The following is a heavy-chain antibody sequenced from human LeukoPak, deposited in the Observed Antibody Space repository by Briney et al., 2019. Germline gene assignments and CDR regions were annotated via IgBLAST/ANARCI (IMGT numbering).Heavy chain of an antibody. Sequence: GGSLRLSCAASGFTFSSYAMSWVRQAPGKGLEWVSAISGSGGSTYYADSVKGRSTISRDNSKNTLYLQMNSLRAEDTAVYYCAKTGLVVVTAMSDYWGQGTLVTVSS. V-gene: IGHV3-23*01. J-gene: IGHJ4*02. CDR3: AKTGLVVVTAMSDY. CDR2: ISGSGGST. D-gene: IGHD2-21*02. CDR1: GFTFSSYA.